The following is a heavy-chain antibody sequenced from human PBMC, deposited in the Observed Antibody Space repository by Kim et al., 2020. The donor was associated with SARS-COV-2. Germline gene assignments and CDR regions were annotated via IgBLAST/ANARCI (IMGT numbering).Heavy chain of an antibody. Sequence: SETLSLTCTVSGGSISTSSYYWGWIRQPPGKGLEWIGTIYYSGSTYYNPSLKSRVTISADTSKNQLSLKLSSVTAADTAFYYCARHRDIVVVPVAMRFPTWFDPWGQGTLVTVSS. CDR3: ARHRDIVVVPVAMRFPTWFDP. CDR1: GGSISTSSYY. V-gene: IGHV4-39*01. CDR2: IYYSGST. J-gene: IGHJ5*02. D-gene: IGHD2-2*01.